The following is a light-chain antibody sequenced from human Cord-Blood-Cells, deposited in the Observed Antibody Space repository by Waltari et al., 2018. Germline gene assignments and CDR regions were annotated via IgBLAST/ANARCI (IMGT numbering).Light chain of an antibody. CDR1: SSNTGAGFD. CDR3: QSYDSSLSGVV. V-gene: IGLV1-40*01. J-gene: IGLJ2*01. Sequence: QSVLPQPPSVSGAPGQMATIPSTGSSSNTGAGFDVNCYQQLPGTAPKLLIYGNSNRPSGVPDRFSGSKSGTSASLAITGLQAEDEADYYCQSYDSSLSGVVFGGGTKLTVL. CDR2: GNS.